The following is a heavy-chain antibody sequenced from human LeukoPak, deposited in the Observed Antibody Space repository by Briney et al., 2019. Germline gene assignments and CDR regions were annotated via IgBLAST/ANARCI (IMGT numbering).Heavy chain of an antibody. CDR2: ISGSGGST. CDR1: GFTFSTYA. D-gene: IGHD3-22*01. CDR3: ASMGDSSGYYYTATYYFDY. V-gene: IGHV3-23*01. J-gene: IGHJ4*02. Sequence: GGSLRLSCAASGFTFSTYAMGWVRQAPGKGLEWVSTISGSGGSTYYADSLKGRFTISRDNAKNSLYLQMNSLRAEDTAVYYCASMGDSSGYYYTATYYFDYWGQGTLVTVSS.